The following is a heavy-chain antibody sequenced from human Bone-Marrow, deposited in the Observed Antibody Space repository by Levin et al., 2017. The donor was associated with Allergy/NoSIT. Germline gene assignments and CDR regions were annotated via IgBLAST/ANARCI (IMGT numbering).Heavy chain of an antibody. V-gene: IGHV3-30*18. J-gene: IGHJ4*02. CDR3: AKDRGNGCTCIAY. CDR1: GFTFSSYG. CDR2: TSFDGSSK. D-gene: IGHD3-3*01. Sequence: GESLKISCAASGFTFSSYGMHWVRQAPGKGLEWVAVTSFDGSSKYYVDPVRGRFTISRDNSKNTLYLQMNSLRVEDTAVYYCAKDRGNGCTCIAYWGQGTLVSVSS.